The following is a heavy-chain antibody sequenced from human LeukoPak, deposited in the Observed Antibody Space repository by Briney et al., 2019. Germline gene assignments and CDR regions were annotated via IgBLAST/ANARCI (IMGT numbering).Heavy chain of an antibody. CDR2: ISGSGGST. V-gene: IGHV3-23*01. J-gene: IGHJ4*02. D-gene: IGHD3-10*01. CDR1: GFTFSSYA. Sequence: AGGSLRLSCAASGFTFSSYAMSWVRHAPGKGLAWVSAISGSGGSTYYADSVKGRFTISRDNSKNTLYLQMNSLRAEDTAVYYCAKLIAVGDYDYWGQGTLVTVSS. CDR3: AKLIAVGDYDY.